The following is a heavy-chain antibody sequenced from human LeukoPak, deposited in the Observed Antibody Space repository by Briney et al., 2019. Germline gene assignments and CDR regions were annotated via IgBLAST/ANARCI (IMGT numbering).Heavy chain of an antibody. CDR3: AREAYYYGSSGPHDAFDI. J-gene: IGHJ3*02. CDR1: GDSVSSNSAA. D-gene: IGHD3-22*01. CDR2: TYYRSKWYN. V-gene: IGHV6-1*01. Sequence: SQTLSLTCAISGDSVSSNSAAWNWIRQSPSRGLEWLGRTYYRSKWYNDYAVSVKSRITINPDTSKNQFSLQLNSVTPEDTAVYYCAREAYYYGSSGPHDAFDIWGQGTMVTVSS.